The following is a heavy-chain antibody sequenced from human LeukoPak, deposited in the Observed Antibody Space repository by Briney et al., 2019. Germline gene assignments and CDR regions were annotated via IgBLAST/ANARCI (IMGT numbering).Heavy chain of an antibody. V-gene: IGHV1-2*02. CDR2: INPNSGGT. J-gene: IGHJ4*02. CDR1: GYTFTGYY. CDR3: ARDPNYGSGSYDY. Sequence: ASVKVSCKASGYTFTGYYMHWVRQAPGQGLEWMGWINPNSGGTNYAQKFQGRVTMTRGTSISTAYMELSRLRSDDTAVYYCARDPNYGSGSYDYWGQGTLVTVSS. D-gene: IGHD3-10*01.